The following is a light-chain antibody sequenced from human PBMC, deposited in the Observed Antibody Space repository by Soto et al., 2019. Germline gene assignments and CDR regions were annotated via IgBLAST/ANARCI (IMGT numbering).Light chain of an antibody. J-gene: IGKJ2*01. V-gene: IGKV3-20*01. CDR2: GVF. CDR3: QQYGTSPRT. CDR1: QSVSSSY. Sequence: EIVLTQSPATLSLSPGERATLSCRASQSVSSSYLALYQQKPGQAPRLLIFGVFNRATGIPDRFSGSGSGTDFTLTISRLEPEDFAVYYCQQYGTSPRTFGQGTKLEIK.